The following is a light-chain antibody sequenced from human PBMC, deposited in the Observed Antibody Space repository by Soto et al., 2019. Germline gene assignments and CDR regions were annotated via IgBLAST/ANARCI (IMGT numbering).Light chain of an antibody. J-gene: IGKJ1*01. CDR3: QQRSNWPKT. Sequence: EIVLTQSPATLSFSPGERAPLSCRASQSVSSFLAWYQQKPGQAPRLLIYDASHRATGIPARFSGSGSGTDFTLTISSLEPEDFAVYYCQQRSNWPKTFGQGTKVDIK. CDR2: DAS. CDR1: QSVSSF. V-gene: IGKV3-11*01.